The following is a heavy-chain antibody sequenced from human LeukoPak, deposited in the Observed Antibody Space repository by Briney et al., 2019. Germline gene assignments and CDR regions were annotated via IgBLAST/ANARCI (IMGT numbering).Heavy chain of an antibody. J-gene: IGHJ6*03. CDR2: ISGSGGST. Sequence: GGSLRLPCAASGFTFSSYAMSWVRQAPGKGLEWVSAISGSGGSTYYADSMKGRFTISRDNSKNTLYLQMNSLRAEDTAVYYCARKQVDIVATILDPYYMDVWGKGTTVTVSS. V-gene: IGHV3-23*01. CDR3: ARKQVDIVATILDPYYMDV. D-gene: IGHD5-12*01. CDR1: GFTFSSYA.